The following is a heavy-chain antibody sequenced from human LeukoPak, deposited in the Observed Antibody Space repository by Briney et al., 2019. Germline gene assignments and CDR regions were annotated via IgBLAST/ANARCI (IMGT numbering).Heavy chain of an antibody. CDR1: GFTFSSYS. Sequence: PGGSLRLSCAASGFTFSSYSFNWVRQAPGKGLEWVSSISSSSSYIYYADSVKGRFTISRDNAKNSLYLQMNSLRAEDTAVYYCARDGRARYDFWSGSPYYYYYMDVWGKGTTVTVSS. CDR3: ARDGRARYDFWSGSPYYYYYMDV. D-gene: IGHD3-3*01. J-gene: IGHJ6*03. V-gene: IGHV3-21*01. CDR2: ISSSSSYI.